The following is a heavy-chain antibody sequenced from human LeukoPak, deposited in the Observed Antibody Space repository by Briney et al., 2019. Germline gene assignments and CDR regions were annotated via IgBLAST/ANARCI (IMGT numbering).Heavy chain of an antibody. CDR1: GFTFSSHG. CDR2: IKEDGSDK. V-gene: IGHV3-7*01. J-gene: IGHJ4*02. Sequence: GGSLRLSCAASGFTFSSHGMNWVRQAPGKGLEWVANIKEDGSDKYYVDSVKGRFTISRDNAKNSVYLQMNSLRAEDTAVYYCARGSGWTDYWGQGTLVTVSS. D-gene: IGHD6-19*01. CDR3: ARGSGWTDY.